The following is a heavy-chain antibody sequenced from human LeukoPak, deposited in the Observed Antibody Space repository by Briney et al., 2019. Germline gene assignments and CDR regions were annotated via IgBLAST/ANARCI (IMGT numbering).Heavy chain of an antibody. V-gene: IGHV3-74*01. J-gene: IGHJ4*02. CDR2: INSDGSST. D-gene: IGHD6-6*01. CDR1: GFTFSSYW. Sequence: GGSLRLSCAASGFTFSSYWMHWVRQAPGKGLVWVSRINSDGSSTSYADSVKGRFTISRDNAKNTLYLQMNSLRAEDTAVYYCARRGSSSLLYDYWGQGTLVTVSS. CDR3: ARRGSSSLLYDY.